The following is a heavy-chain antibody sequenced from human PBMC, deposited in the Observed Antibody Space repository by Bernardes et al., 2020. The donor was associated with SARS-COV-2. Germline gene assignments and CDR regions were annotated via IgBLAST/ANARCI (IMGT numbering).Heavy chain of an antibody. V-gene: IGHV3-48*01. CDR3: ARERRWYNWNYVDY. J-gene: IGHJ4*02. D-gene: IGHD1-20*01. Sequence: GWSLRLSCAASGLTLRGPSMNWVRQAPGKGLEWVSYISSSSRTIYYADSVKGRFTISRDNAENSLYLQMNSLRADDTAVYYCARERRWYNWNYVDYWGQGTLVTVSS. CDR1: GLTLRGPS. CDR2: ISSSSRTI.